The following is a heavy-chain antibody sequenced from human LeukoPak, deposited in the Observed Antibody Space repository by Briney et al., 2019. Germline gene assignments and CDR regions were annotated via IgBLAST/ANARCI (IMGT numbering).Heavy chain of an antibody. V-gene: IGHV3-7*01. CDR1: GFTFSSYW. J-gene: IGHJ4*02. CDR2: IKQDAGER. Sequence: GGSLRLSCAASGFTFSSYWMTWVRQAPGKGLEWVANIKQDAGERYYVDSVKGRFTISRDNAKTSLYLQMNSLRAEDTAVYYCAKPTAGTWHFDYWGQGTLVTVSS. CDR3: AKPTAGTWHFDY. D-gene: IGHD1-1*01.